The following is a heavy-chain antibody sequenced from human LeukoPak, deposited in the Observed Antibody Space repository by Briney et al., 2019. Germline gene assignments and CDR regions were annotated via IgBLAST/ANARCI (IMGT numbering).Heavy chain of an antibody. CDR3: ARSRAIEY. V-gene: IGHV3-7*01. CDR1: AFTFSAYW. J-gene: IGHJ4*02. Sequence: GGSLRLSRAASAFTFSAYWMNWVRQAAGKGLEWVASIKPDGGEKYYVDSVKGLFIISRDSAKNSLYLQMNSLRAEDTAVYHCARSRAIEYCGQGTLVTVSS. CDR2: IKPDGGEK.